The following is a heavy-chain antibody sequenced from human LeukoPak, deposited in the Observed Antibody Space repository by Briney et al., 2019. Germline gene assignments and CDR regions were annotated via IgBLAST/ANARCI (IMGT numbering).Heavy chain of an antibody. J-gene: IGHJ2*01. CDR2: LYYSGST. D-gene: IGHD6-19*01. Sequence: SETLSLTCTVSGGSISSYYWSWIRQPPGKGLEWIGYLYYSGSTNYNPSLKSRVTISVDTSKNQFSLKLNSVTAADTAVYYCARTSVAGYWYFDLWGRGTLVTVSS. V-gene: IGHV4-59*08. CDR1: GGSISSYY. CDR3: ARTSVAGYWYFDL.